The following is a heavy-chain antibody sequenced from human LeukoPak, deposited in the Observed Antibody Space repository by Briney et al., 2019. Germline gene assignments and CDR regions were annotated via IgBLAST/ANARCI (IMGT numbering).Heavy chain of an antibody. CDR2: ISAYNGNT. Sequence: ASVTVSCKASGYTFTSYGISWVRQAPGQGLEWMGWISAYNGNTNYAQTLQGRVTMTTDTSTSTAYMELRSLRSDDTAVYYCARRGTDDYGGNYWFDPWGQGTLVTVSS. V-gene: IGHV1-18*01. CDR1: GYTFTSYG. J-gene: IGHJ5*02. CDR3: ARRGTDDYGGNYWFDP. D-gene: IGHD4-23*01.